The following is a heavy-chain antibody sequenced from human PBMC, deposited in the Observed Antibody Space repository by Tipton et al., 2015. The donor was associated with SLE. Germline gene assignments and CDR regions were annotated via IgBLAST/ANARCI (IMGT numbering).Heavy chain of an antibody. CDR1: GFTFSLYA. D-gene: IGHD4-17*01. CDR2: ISGSGGSI. V-gene: IGHV3-23*01. J-gene: IGHJ3*01. Sequence: GSLRLSCEASGFTFSLYAMTWVRQAPGKGLEWVSVISGSGGSIDDADSVKGRFTVSRDNSKNILFLQMNSLRADDTAVYYCARGDYSSAFDVWGQGTMVIVSS. CDR3: ARGDYSSAFDV.